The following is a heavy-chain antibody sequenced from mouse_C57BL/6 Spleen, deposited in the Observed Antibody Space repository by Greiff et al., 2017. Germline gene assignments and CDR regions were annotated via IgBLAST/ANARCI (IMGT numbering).Heavy chain of an antibody. CDR2: IDPSDSET. D-gene: IGHD1-1*01. Sequence: QVQLKQPGAELVRPGSSVKLSCKASGYTFTSYWMHWVKQRPIQGLEWIGNIDPSDSETHYNQKFKDKATLTVDKSSSTAYMQLSSLTSEDTAVYYCARGYYGSSPWFAYWGQGTLVTVSA. V-gene: IGHV1-52*01. CDR3: ARGYYGSSPWFAY. CDR1: GYTFTSYW. J-gene: IGHJ3*01.